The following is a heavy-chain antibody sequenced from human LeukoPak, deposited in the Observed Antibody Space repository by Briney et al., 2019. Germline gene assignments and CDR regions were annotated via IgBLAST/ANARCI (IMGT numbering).Heavy chain of an antibody. V-gene: IGHV3-21*01. J-gene: IGHJ6*02. CDR2: ISSSSSYI. Sequence: GGSLRLSCAATGFTFSSYSMNWVRQAPGKGLEWVSSISSSSSYIYYADSVKGRFTLSRDNAKNSLYLQMNSLRAEDTAVYYCARDPYSSGWPSYYYYGMDVWGQGTTVTVSS. CDR3: ARDPYSSGWPSYYYYGMDV. D-gene: IGHD6-19*01. CDR1: GFTFSSYS.